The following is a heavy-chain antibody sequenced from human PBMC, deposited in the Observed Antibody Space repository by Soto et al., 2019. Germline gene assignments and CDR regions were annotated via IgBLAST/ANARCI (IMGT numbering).Heavy chain of an antibody. J-gene: IGHJ4*01. Sequence: EVPLLESGGGLVQPGGSLRLSWAASGFTFSSYAMSWVRQAPGKGLERDSVISGSGGSTYYAGSVKGRFTISRDNPKNSLYLQMNSLRAEDTAVYDCAKRGSGSYDIDWGHGTLVTVSS. CDR1: GFTFSSYA. CDR2: ISGSGGST. CDR3: AKRGSGSYDID. D-gene: IGHD1-26*01. V-gene: IGHV3-23*01.